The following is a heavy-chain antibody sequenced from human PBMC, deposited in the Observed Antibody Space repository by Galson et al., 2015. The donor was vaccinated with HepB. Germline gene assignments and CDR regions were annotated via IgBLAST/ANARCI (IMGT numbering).Heavy chain of an antibody. J-gene: IGHJ4*02. V-gene: IGHV3-23*01. D-gene: IGHD1-26*01. CDR3: ARADSGSYYLYYFDY. Sequence: SLRLSCAASGFTFSSYAMSWVRQAPGKGLEWVSAISGSGGSTYYADSVKGRFTISRDNSKNTLYLQMNSLRAEDTAVYYCARADSGSYYLYYFDYWGQGTLVTVSS. CDR2: ISGSGGST. CDR1: GFTFSSYA.